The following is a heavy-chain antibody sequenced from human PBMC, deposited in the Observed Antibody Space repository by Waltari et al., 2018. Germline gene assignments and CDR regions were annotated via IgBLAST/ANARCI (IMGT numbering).Heavy chain of an antibody. CDR3: ARDSSAYLAYDYYGMDV. Sequence: QVQLVQSGAEVKKPGSSVKVSCKASGGTFSSYAISWVRQAPGQGLEWMGGIIPIIGTANYAQKFQGRVTITADESTSTAYMELSSLRSEDTAVYYCARDSSAYLAYDYYGMDVWGQGTTVTVSS. CDR1: GGTFSSYA. CDR2: IIPIIGTA. V-gene: IGHV1-69*13. J-gene: IGHJ6*02.